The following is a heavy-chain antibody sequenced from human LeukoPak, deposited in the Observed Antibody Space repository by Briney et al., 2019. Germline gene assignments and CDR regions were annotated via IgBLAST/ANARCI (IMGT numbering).Heavy chain of an antibody. CDR2: IKQDGSDK. J-gene: IGHJ4*02. Sequence: GGSLRLSCAAFGFTFSSYWMSWVRQAPGKGLEWVANIKQDGSDKYYVDSVKGRFTISRDNAKNSLYLQMNSLRAEDTAVYYCARYRNYDSGTYGPRIDYWGQGTLVTVSS. D-gene: IGHD3-22*01. CDR1: GFTFSSYW. CDR3: ARYRNYDSGTYGPRIDY. V-gene: IGHV3-7*05.